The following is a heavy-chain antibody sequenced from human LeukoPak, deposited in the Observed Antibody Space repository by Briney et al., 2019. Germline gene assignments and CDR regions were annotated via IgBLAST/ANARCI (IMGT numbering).Heavy chain of an antibody. CDR2: IYYSGST. J-gene: IGHJ4*02. V-gene: IGHV4-59*01. D-gene: IGHD4-17*01. CDR1: GGSISSYY. CDR3: ARVAHLVPGDYSFDY. Sequence: KSSETLSLTCTVSGGSISSYYWSWIRQPPGQGLEWIGYIYYSGSTNYNPSLKSRVTISVDTSKNQFSLKLSSVTAADTAVYYCARVAHLVPGDYSFDYWGQGPLVTVSS.